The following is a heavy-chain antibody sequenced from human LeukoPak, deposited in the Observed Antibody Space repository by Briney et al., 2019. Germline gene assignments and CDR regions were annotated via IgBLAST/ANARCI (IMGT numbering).Heavy chain of an antibody. CDR3: AKASPLQYYFDY. D-gene: IGHD2-15*01. V-gene: IGHV3-23*01. Sequence: GGSLRLSCAASGFSFSSHGMSWVRQAPGKGLEWVSGIIGGAGSTYYADSVKGRFTISGDNSKNTLYLQMNSLRAEDTAVYYCAKASPLQYYFDYWGQGTLVTVSS. CDR1: GFSFSSHG. CDR2: IIGGAGST. J-gene: IGHJ4*02.